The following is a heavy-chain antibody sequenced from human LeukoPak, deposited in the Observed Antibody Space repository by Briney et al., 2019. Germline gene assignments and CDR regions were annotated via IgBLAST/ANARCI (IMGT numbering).Heavy chain of an antibody. Sequence: GGSLRLSCAASGFTFSSYGMSWVRQAPGKGLEWVSAISGSGGSTYYADSVKGRFTISRDNSKNTLYLQMNSLRAEDTAVYYCAKTYSSSSYYFDYWGQGTLVTVSS. V-gene: IGHV3-23*01. J-gene: IGHJ4*02. CDR1: GFTFSSYG. D-gene: IGHD6-13*01. CDR3: AKTYSSSSYYFDY. CDR2: ISGSGGST.